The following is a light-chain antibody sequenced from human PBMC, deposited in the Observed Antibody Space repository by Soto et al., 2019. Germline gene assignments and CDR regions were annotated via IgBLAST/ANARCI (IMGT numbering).Light chain of an antibody. CDR3: QPYNSWPLT. V-gene: IGKV3-15*01. J-gene: IGKJ4*02. CDR2: GAS. CDR1: QSVSSD. Sequence: EIVLTQSPATLSVAPGERATLSCRASQSVSSDLAWFQQKPGQAPRLLMYGASTRATGIPARFSGRGSGTEFPLTISSLQSAVFALCLCQPYNSWPLTFGGGTKVEIK.